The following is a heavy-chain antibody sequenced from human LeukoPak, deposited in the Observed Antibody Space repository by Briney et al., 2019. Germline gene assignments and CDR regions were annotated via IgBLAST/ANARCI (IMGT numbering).Heavy chain of an antibody. CDR3: ASDAGGAAFDY. J-gene: IGHJ4*02. CDR2: IGQDGATK. V-gene: IGHV3-33*01. CDR1: GFTFSIYG. Sequence: GTSLRLSCATSGFTFSIYGMPWVRQAPGKGLDWVAVIGQDGATKKYADSVKGRFTISRDNSRNTLYLQMNSLRVEDTAVYYCASDAGGAAFDYWGQGTLVTVSS. D-gene: IGHD1-26*01.